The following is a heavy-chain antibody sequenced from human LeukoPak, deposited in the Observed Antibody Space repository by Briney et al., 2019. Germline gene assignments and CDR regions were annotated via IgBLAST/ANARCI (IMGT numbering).Heavy chain of an antibody. Sequence: GGSLRLSCAASGFTFSSDAMHRVRQAPGKGLEWVAVISYDGSNKYYADSVKGRFTISRDNSKNTLYLQMNSLRAEDTAVYYCARYTSGWNGGTLGYYMDVWGEGTTVTVSS. V-gene: IGHV3-30*04. J-gene: IGHJ6*03. D-gene: IGHD6-19*01. CDR1: GFTFSSDA. CDR3: ARYTSGWNGGTLGYYMDV. CDR2: ISYDGSNK.